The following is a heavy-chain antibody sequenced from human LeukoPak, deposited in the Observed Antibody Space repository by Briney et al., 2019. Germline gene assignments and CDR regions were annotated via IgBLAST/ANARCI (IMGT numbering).Heavy chain of an antibody. D-gene: IGHD6-6*01. J-gene: IGHJ5*02. CDR1: AGSVSNGPYY. CDR3: AREGSIAARPRWFDP. Sequence: PSETLSLTCTVSAGSVSNGPYYWGWIRQPPGKGLEWIGTFYYSGSTDYNPSLKSRVTISVDTSKNQFSLKLSSVTAADTAVYYCAREGSIAARPRWFDPWGQGTLVTVSS. CDR2: FYYSGST. V-gene: IGHV4-39*07.